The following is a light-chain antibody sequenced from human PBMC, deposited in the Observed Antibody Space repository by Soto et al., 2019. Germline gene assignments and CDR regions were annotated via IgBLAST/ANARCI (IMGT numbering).Light chain of an antibody. CDR1: SSDVGAYNY. J-gene: IGLJ3*02. V-gene: IGLV2-14*01. CDR2: DVS. CDR3: SSYTTSSTLWV. Sequence: QSALTQPASVSGSPGQSITISCTGTSSDVGAYNYVSWYQQNPGKAPKLMISDVSNRPSGVSNRFSGSKSGNTASLTISGLQAEDEAEYYCSSYTTSSTLWVFGGGTKLTVL.